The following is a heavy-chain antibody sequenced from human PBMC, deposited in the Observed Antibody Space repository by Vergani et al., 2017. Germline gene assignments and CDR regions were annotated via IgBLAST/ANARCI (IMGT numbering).Heavy chain of an antibody. CDR1: GYSFTSYW. Sequence: EVQLVPSGAEVKKPGESLTISCKGSGYSFTSYWIGWVRQMPGKGLEWMGIIYPGDSDTRYSPSFQGQVTISADKSISTAYLQWSSLKASDTAMYYCARQTVKHAVVPTAIGWFDPWGQGTLVTVSS. D-gene: IGHD2-2*02. V-gene: IGHV5-51*01. CDR2: IYPGDSDT. J-gene: IGHJ5*02. CDR3: ARQTVKHAVVPTAIGWFDP.